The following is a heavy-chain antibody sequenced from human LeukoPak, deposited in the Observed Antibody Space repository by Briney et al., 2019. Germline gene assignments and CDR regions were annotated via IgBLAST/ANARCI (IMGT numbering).Heavy chain of an antibody. CDR2: INTYNGNT. V-gene: IGHV1-18*01. D-gene: IGHD6-19*01. Sequence: GASVKVSCKASGYTFTNYGITWMRQAPGQGLEWMGWINTYNGNTNYAQKLQGRVTITTDTSTSTAYMELRSLRSDDTAVYYCARDFRAVAGTINYWGQGTLVTVSS. CDR1: GYTFTNYG. J-gene: IGHJ4*02. CDR3: ARDFRAVAGTINY.